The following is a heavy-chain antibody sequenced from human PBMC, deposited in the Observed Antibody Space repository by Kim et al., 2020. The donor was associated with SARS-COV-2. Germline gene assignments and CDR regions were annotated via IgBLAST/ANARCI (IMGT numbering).Heavy chain of an antibody. Sequence: NPSLKSRVTISVDKSKNQFSLKLSSVTAADTAVYYCARVYYYDSSGPFDYWGQGTLVTVSS. D-gene: IGHD3-22*01. CDR3: ARVYYYDSSGPFDY. J-gene: IGHJ4*02. V-gene: IGHV4-39*01.